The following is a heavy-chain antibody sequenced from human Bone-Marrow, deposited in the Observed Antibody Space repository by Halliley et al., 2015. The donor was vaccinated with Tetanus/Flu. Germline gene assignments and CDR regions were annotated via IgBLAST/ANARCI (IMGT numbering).Heavy chain of an antibody. CDR2: ISSDGDTT. CDR1: GFTFSVYT. J-gene: IGHJ4*02. CDR3: VRTRGHCSSTTCYNGEYNIDY. D-gene: IGHD2-2*02. V-gene: IGHV3-64D*09. Sequence: SLRLSCSASGFTFSVYTMHWVRQAPGKGLEYVSSISSDGDTTYYADSLKGRFTVSRDNSKNTLYLQLSSLRAEDTSIYYCVRTRGHCSSTTCYNGEYNIDYWGQGTLVTVSS.